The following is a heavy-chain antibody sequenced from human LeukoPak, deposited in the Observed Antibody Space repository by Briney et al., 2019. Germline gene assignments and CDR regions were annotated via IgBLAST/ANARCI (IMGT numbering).Heavy chain of an antibody. D-gene: IGHD6-6*01. CDR3: ARTSSSSGAGDY. J-gene: IGHJ4*02. V-gene: IGHV4-59*01. CDR1: GGSISSYY. Sequence: SETLPLTCTVSGGSISSYYWSWIRQPPGKGLEWIGYIYYSGSTNYNPSLKSRVTISVDTSKNQFSLKLSSVTAADTAVYYCARTSSSSGAGDYWGQGTLVTVSS. CDR2: IYYSGST.